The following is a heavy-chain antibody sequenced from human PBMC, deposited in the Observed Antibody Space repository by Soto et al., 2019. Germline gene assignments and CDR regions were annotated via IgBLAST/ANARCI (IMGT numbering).Heavy chain of an antibody. CDR2: IYSSEII. D-gene: IGHD5-18*01. J-gene: IGHJ4*02. V-gene: IGHV4-4*07. Sequence: QVQLQESGPGLVKPSETLSLTCTVSGVSISSFYWSWIRQPAGKGLEWIGRIYSSEIINYNPSLKSRVIMSLDTSKNQFSLKLTSVTAAHTAVYFCATVSYVGGTDYWGQGSLVTVSS. CDR1: GVSISSFY. CDR3: ATVSYVGGTDY.